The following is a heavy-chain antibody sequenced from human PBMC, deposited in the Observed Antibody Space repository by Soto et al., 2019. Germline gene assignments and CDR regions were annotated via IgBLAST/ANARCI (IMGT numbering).Heavy chain of an antibody. V-gene: IGHV1-58*01. J-gene: IGHJ6*02. CDR3: AADKLRGFGGLLPYYYYGMDV. CDR2: IVVGSGNT. CDR1: GFTFTSSA. D-gene: IGHD3-10*01. Sequence: QMQLVQSGPEVKKPGTSVKVSCKASGFTFTSSAVQWVRQARGQRLEWIGWIVVGSGNTNYAQKFQERVTITRDMYTSAAYMGLSSLRSEDTAVYYCAADKLRGFGGLLPYYYYGMDVWGQGTTVTVSS.